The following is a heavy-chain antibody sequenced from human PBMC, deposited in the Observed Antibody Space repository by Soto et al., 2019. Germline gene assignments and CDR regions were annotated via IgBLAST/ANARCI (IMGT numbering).Heavy chain of an antibody. J-gene: IGHJ6*02. CDR1: GYSFSSYW. CDR2: IDPSDAYT. D-gene: IGHD2-2*01. Sequence: PGESLKISCKGFGYSFSSYWISWVRQMPGKGLEWMGRIDPSDAYTNYSPSFQGHVTISTDKSISTASLQWISLRASDTAMYYCARRYCSSTSCPSNYYPMDVWGQGTTVTVSS. V-gene: IGHV5-10-1*01. CDR3: ARRYCSSTSCPSNYYPMDV.